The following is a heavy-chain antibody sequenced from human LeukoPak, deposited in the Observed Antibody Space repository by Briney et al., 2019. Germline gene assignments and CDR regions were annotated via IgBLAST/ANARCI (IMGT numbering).Heavy chain of an antibody. CDR2: IYYSGTI. D-gene: IGHD2-15*01. Sequence: SETLSLTCTVSGGSVSSGSYYWSWLRQPPGKELDWIGYIYYSGTINYNPSLNSRVTISVDTSKNQFSLKLSSVTATDTAVYYCARVPQESYCSGGTCYHHYYGMDVWGQGTTVTVSS. CDR3: ARVPQESYCSGGTCYHHYYGMDV. J-gene: IGHJ6*02. V-gene: IGHV4-61*01. CDR1: GGSVSSGSYY.